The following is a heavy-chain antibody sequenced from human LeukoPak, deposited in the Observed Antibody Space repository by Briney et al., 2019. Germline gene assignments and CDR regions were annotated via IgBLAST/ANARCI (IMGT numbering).Heavy chain of an antibody. V-gene: IGHV4-59*01. J-gene: IGHJ4*02. CDR3: ARELDYYGSGSYGY. CDR2: IYYSGST. Sequence: SETLSLTCTVSGGSISSYYWSWIRQPPGKGLEWIGYIYYSGSTNYNPSLKSRVTISVDTSKNQSSLKLSSVTAADTAVYYCARELDYYGSGSYGYWGQGTLVTVSS. D-gene: IGHD3-10*01. CDR1: GGSISSYY.